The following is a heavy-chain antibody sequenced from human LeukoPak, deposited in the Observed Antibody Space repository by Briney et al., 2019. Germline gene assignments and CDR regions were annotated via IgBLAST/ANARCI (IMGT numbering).Heavy chain of an antibody. CDR2: IKKDGSEK. D-gene: IGHD2-15*01. Sequence: GSLRLSCAASGFTFSGSAMHWVRQAPGMGLEWVAKIKKDGSEKDYVDSVKGRFTISRDNDKGSLYLQLNSLRVEDTAIYYCARGFQSGGSPVWGQGTLVTVSS. V-gene: IGHV3-7*01. CDR1: GFTFSGSA. CDR3: ARGFQSGGSPV. J-gene: IGHJ4*02.